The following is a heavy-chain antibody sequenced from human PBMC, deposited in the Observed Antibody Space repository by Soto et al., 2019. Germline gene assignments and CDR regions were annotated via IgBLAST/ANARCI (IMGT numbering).Heavy chain of an antibody. CDR1: GFTFSSYG. D-gene: IGHD3-10*01. CDR3: AKDNTEYYYGSGNFYGMDV. Sequence: QVQLVESGGGVVQPGRSLRLSCAASGFTFSSYGMHWVRQAPGKGLEWVAVISYDGSNKYYADSVKGRFTISRDNSKNTLYLQMNSLRAEDTAVYYCAKDNTEYYYGSGNFYGMDVWGQGTTVTVS. V-gene: IGHV3-30*18. J-gene: IGHJ6*02. CDR2: ISYDGSNK.